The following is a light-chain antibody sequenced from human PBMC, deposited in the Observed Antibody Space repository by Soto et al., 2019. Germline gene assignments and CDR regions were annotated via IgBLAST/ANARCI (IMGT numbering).Light chain of an antibody. J-gene: IGKJ1*01. CDR2: GAS. V-gene: IGKV3-20*01. CDR3: QQYNNRPPWT. CDR1: QNVSSNL. Sequence: TVLTQSPGTLSLSPGERATLSCRASQNVSSNLLVWYQQHPGQAPRLLIYGASSRATGIPDRFSGSGSGTDFSLTIRRLEPDDFAVYYCQQYNNRPPWTFGQGTKVDIK.